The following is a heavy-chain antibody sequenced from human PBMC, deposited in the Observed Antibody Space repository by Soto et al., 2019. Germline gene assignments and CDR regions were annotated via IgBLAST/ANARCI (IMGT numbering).Heavy chain of an antibody. Sequence: GGSLRLSCAASGFTFSSYAMHWVRQAPGKGLEWVAVISYDGSNKYYADSVKGRFTISRDNSKNTLYLQMNSLRAEDTAVYYCAAVTYYDFWSGYYTYYGMDVWGQGTTVTVSS. CDR1: GFTFSSYA. CDR3: AAVTYYDFWSGYYTYYGMDV. D-gene: IGHD3-3*01. CDR2: ISYDGSNK. V-gene: IGHV3-30-3*01. J-gene: IGHJ6*02.